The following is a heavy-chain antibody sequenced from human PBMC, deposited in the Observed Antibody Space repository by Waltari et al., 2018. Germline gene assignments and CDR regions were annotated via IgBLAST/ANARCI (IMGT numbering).Heavy chain of an antibody. CDR2: VHTNTGNP. V-gene: IGHV7-4-1*02. D-gene: IGHD2-2*01. CDR1: GYTFTSYA. Sequence: QVQLVQSGSELKKPGASVKVSCKASGYTFTSYAINWLRRAPGQGLELMGWVHTNTGNPTYVQGFTGRFVFSLDTSVSTAYLQISSLKAEDTAVYYCVREVVPTSTIVVNWFDPWGQGTLVTVSS. CDR3: VREVVPTSTIVVNWFDP. J-gene: IGHJ5*02.